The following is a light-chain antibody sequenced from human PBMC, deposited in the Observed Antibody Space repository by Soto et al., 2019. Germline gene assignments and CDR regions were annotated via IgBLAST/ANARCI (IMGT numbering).Light chain of an antibody. V-gene: IGKV1-39*01. CDR3: QQSYSTPPT. Sequence: DIQMTQSPSSLSASVGDRVTITCRASQSISAYLNWYQQKPGKAPQLLIFAAFALQSGVPSRFSGSGSGTDFTLTISSLQPEDFATYHCQQSYSTPPTFGGGTKVEIK. CDR1: QSISAY. CDR2: AAF. J-gene: IGKJ4*01.